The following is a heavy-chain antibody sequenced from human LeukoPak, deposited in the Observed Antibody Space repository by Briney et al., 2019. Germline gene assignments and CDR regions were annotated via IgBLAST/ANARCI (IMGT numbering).Heavy chain of an antibody. V-gene: IGHV1-2*02. Sequence: GASVKVSCTASGYTFTGYYMHWVRQGPGQGLEWMGWINPNSGGTNYAQKFQGRVTMTRDTSISTAYMELSRLRSDDTAVYYCAREIAAAGLDYWGQGTLVTVSS. CDR2: INPNSGGT. CDR1: GYTFTGYY. D-gene: IGHD6-13*01. J-gene: IGHJ4*02. CDR3: AREIAAAGLDY.